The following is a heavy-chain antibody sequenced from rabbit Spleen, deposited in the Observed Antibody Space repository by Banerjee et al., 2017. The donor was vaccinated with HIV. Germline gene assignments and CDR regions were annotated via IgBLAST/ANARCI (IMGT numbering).Heavy chain of an antibody. J-gene: IGHJ6*01. D-gene: IGHD1-1*01. CDR2: IYAGSGADT. V-gene: IGHV1S40*01. Sequence: QSLEESGGDLVKPGASLTLTCTASGFSFSSSYWICWVRQAPGKGLEWIACIYAGSGADTYYASWVNGRFSISKTSSTTVTLQLTSLTAADTATYFCARDTSSSFSSYGMDLWGPGTLVTVS. CDR3: ARDTSSSFSSYGMDL. CDR1: GFSFSSSYW.